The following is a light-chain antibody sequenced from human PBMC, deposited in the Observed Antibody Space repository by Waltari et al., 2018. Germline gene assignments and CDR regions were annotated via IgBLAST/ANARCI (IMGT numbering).Light chain of an antibody. V-gene: IGKV3-11*01. CDR3: QQRTDWPPLT. CDR1: QIVGTY. Sequence: EIVLTQSPATLSLFPGERATLSCRARQIVGTYLAWSQQKPGQAPRLLIADASYRASGIPARFSGSGSGTDFTLTISSLEPEDFAIYYCQQRTDWPPLTFGGGTKVEIK. CDR2: DAS. J-gene: IGKJ4*01.